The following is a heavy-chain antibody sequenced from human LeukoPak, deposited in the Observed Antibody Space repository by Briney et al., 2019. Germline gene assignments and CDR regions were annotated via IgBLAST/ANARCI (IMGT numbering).Heavy chain of an antibody. V-gene: IGHV3-33*01. CDR2: IWYDGSNK. Sequence: PGGSLRLSCAASGFTFSSYGMHWVRQAPGKGLEWVAVIWYDGSNKYYADSVKGRFTISRDNSKNTLYLQMNRLRAEDTAVYYCARYLRRPYYFDYWGQGTLVTVSS. J-gene: IGHJ4*02. CDR3: ARYLRRPYYFDY. CDR1: GFTFSSYG.